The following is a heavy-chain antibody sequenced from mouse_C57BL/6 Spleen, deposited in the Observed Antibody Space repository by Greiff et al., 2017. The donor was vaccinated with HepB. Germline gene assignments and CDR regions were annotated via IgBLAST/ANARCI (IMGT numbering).Heavy chain of an antibody. Sequence: QVQLQQSGAELVKPGASVKISCKASGYAFSSYWMNWVKQRPGKGLEWIGQIYPGDGDTNYNGKFKGKATLTADKSSSTAYMQLSSLTSEDSAVYFCARSYYYGSRGYYAMDYWGQGTSVTVSS. CDR3: ARSYYYGSRGYYAMDY. D-gene: IGHD1-1*01. V-gene: IGHV1-80*01. CDR1: GYAFSSYW. J-gene: IGHJ4*01. CDR2: IYPGDGDT.